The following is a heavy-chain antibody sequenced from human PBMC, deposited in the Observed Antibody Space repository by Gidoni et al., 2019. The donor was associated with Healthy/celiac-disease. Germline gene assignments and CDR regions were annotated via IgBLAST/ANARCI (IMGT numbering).Heavy chain of an antibody. CDR3: AKDSWFDP. J-gene: IGHJ5*02. Sequence: QVKLVESGGGVVKPGSSLRLSCAASGFTFSSYGMHWVRQAPGKGLEWVAVTSYDGSNKYYADSVKGRFTISRDNSNNTLYLQMNSLRPEDTAVYYCAKDSWFDPWGQGTLVTVSS. V-gene: IGHV3-30*18. CDR2: TSYDGSNK. CDR1: GFTFSSYG.